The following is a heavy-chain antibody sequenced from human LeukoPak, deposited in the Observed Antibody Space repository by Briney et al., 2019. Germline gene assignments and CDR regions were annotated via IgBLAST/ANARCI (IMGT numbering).Heavy chain of an antibody. CDR3: ARVRGSGWPQPIQH. V-gene: IGHV3-9*01. Sequence: LAGGSLRLSCAASGFTFDDYAMHWVRQAPGQGLEWVSSISWNSGSIAYADSVKGRFTISRDNAKNSLYLQMNSLRAEDTAVYYCARVRGSGWPQPIQHWGQGTLVTVSS. D-gene: IGHD6-19*01. CDR1: GFTFDDYA. J-gene: IGHJ1*01. CDR2: ISWNSGSI.